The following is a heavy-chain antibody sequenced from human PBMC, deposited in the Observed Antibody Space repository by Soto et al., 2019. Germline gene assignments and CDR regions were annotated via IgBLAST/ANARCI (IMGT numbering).Heavy chain of an antibody. V-gene: IGHV3-48*01. J-gene: IGHJ4*02. CDR1: GFTFSSYS. CDR3: VRDAPPDDY. CDR2: ISSSSNTI. Sequence: EVQLVESGGGLVQPGGSLRLSCAASGFTFSSYSMNWARQAPGKGLEWASYISSSSNTIYYADSVKGRFTLSRDNAKNSLYLQMNSLRAEDTAVYYCVRDAPPDDYWGQGTLVTVSS.